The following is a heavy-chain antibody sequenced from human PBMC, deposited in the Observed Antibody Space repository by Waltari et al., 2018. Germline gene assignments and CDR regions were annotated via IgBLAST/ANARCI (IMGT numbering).Heavy chain of an antibody. V-gene: IGHV1-18*01. D-gene: IGHD6-19*01. Sequence: QVQLVQSGAVVTDPGASLKVSCKASGLPFPSYGVTWVRQAPGQGLEWMGWISVYNGKTDYAQNFRGRVTMTAETSTNTAYMELRSLRSDDTAVYYCARLEAVAGLDYWGQGTLVTVSS. CDR1: GLPFPSYG. J-gene: IGHJ4*02. CDR3: ARLEAVAGLDY. CDR2: ISVYNGKT.